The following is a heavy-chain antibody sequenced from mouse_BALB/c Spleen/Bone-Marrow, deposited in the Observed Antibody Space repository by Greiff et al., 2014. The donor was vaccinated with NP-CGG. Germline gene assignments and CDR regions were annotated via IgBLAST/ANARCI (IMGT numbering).Heavy chain of an antibody. CDR2: INPSNGGA. CDR1: GYTFTSYY. J-gene: IGHJ3*01. Sequence: VQLQQSGAELVKPGASVKLSRKASGYTFTSYYMYWVKQRPGQGLEWIGEINPSNGGADFNEKFKIKATLTVDKSSSTAYMQLSSLTSEDSAVYYCTTSRGYNWFAYWGQGTLVTVSA. CDR3: TTSRGYNWFAY. D-gene: IGHD2-2*01. V-gene: IGHV1S81*02.